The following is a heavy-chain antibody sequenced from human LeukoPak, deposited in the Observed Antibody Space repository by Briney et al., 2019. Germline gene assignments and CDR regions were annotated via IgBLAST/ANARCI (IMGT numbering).Heavy chain of an antibody. CDR2: IKQDGSEK. J-gene: IGHJ3*02. CDR1: GFTFSSYW. Sequence: PGGSLRLSCAASGFTFSSYWMSWVRQAPGKGLEWVANIKQDGSEKYYVDSVKGRFTISRDNAKNSLYLQMNSLRAEDTAVYYCAAGWRRVSGDAFDIWGQGTMVTVSS. V-gene: IGHV3-7*01. D-gene: IGHD2-15*01. CDR3: AAGWRRVSGDAFDI.